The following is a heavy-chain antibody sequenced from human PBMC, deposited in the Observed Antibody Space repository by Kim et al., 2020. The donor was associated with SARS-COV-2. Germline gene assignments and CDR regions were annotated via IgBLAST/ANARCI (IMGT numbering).Heavy chain of an antibody. CDR3: ARDQEVVTLGAFDI. D-gene: IGHD2-15*01. CDR1: GFTFSSYS. CDR2: ISSSSTI. V-gene: IGHV3-48*02. J-gene: IGHJ3*02. Sequence: GGSLRLSCAASGFTFSSYSMNWVRQAPGKGLEWVSYISSSSTIYYADSVKGRFTISRDNAKNSLYLQMNSLRDEDTAVYYCARDQEVVTLGAFDIWGQGTMVTVSS.